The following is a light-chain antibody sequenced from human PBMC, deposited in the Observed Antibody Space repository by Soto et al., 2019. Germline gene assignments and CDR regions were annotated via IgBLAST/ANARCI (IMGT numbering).Light chain of an antibody. V-gene: IGKV3D-20*02. CDR1: QTILNY. Sequence: TQSPATLSVSEGERATISCQASQTILNYLTWYQQKPGQAPRLLIHDASSLATGVPDRFSGSGSGTDLTLTISRLEPEDSAVYYCQQRSNWTPEFTFGQGTRLEIK. CDR2: DAS. CDR3: QQRSNWTPEFT. J-gene: IGKJ5*01.